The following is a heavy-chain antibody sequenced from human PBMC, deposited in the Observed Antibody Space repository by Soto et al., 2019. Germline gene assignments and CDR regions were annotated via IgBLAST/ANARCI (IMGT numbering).Heavy chain of an antibody. V-gene: IGHV5-51*01. D-gene: IGHD2-15*01. CDR2: IYPGDSDT. CDR3: ARHQKSPRRGHCSGGSCSLIDY. CDR1: GYSFTSYW. J-gene: IGHJ4*02. Sequence: PGESLKISCKGSGYSFTSYWIGWVRQMPGKGLEWMGIIYPGDSDTRYSPSFQGQVTISADKSISTAYLQWSSLKASDTAMYYCARHQKSPRRGHCSGGSCSLIDYWGQGTLVTVSS.